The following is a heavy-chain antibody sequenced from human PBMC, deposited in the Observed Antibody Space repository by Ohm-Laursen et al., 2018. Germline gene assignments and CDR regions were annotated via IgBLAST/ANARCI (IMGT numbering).Heavy chain of an antibody. CDR1: GFTFSNYA. J-gene: IGHJ4*02. CDR2: IIFSGSTT. V-gene: IGHV3-23*01. Sequence: SLRLSCAVTGFTFSNYAMSWVRQAPGNWLEWVSTIIFSGSTTSYADSVKGRFPISRDDSKNTLYLQMNSLRAEDTAVYYCGKALGVYSTRGIDYWGQGTLVTVSS. D-gene: IGHD6-13*01. CDR3: GKALGVYSTRGIDY.